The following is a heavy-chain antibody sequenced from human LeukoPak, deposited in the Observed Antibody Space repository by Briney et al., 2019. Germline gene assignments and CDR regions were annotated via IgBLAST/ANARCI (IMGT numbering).Heavy chain of an antibody. Sequence: ASVKVSCKASGHTFTGYYLHWVRQAPGQGLEWMGWISPNSDDTNYAQKFRGRVTMTTDTSTSTAYMELRSLRSDDTAVYYCARDASKEYVWGSYRTPGGMDVWGQGTTVTVSS. CDR2: ISPNSDDT. D-gene: IGHD3-16*02. V-gene: IGHV1-2*02. CDR3: ARDASKEYVWGSYRTPGGMDV. J-gene: IGHJ6*02. CDR1: GHTFTGYY.